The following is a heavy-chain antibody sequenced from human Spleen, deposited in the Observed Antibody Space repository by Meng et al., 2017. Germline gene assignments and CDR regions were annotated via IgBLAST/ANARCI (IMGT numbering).Heavy chain of an antibody. CDR1: GFTFDDYA. J-gene: IGHJ1*01. CDR3: AKVGYFDSSNYYAYFQH. Sequence: GGSLRLSCAASGFTFDDYAMHWVRQAPGKGLEWVSGISWNSGSIGYADSVKGRFTISRDNAKNSLYLQMNSLRAEDTALYYCAKVGYFDSSNYYAYFQHWGQGTLVTVSS. D-gene: IGHD3-22*01. V-gene: IGHV3-9*01. CDR2: ISWNSGSI.